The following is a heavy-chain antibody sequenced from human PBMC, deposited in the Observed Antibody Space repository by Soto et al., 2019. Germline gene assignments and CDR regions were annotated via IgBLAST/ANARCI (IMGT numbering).Heavy chain of an antibody. J-gene: IGHJ4*02. CDR1: SDSISINSYF. CDR3: AICDWMTTSPHLDY. CDR2: IYYSGST. V-gene: IGHV4-39*01. D-gene: IGHD4-4*01. Sequence: TLSLTCTVSSDSISINSYFWAWVRQPPGKGLDWIGNIYYSGSTYYNPSLKSRVTISVDTSKNQFLLRLSSVTAAETAVYYCAICDWMTTSPHLDYWGQRNLVTVSS.